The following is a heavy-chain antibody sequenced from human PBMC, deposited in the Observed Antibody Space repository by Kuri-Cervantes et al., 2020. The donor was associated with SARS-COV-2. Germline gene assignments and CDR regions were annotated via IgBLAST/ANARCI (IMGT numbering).Heavy chain of an antibody. Sequence: GSLRPSCTVSGGSISSYYWSWIRQPPGKGLEWIGYIYYSGSTNYNPSLKSRVTISVDTSKNQFSLKLSSVTAADTAVYYCARVRRWLQSNDAFDIWGQGTMVTVSS. V-gene: IGHV4-59*08. CDR3: ARVRRWLQSNDAFDI. D-gene: IGHD5-24*01. CDR2: IYYSGST. J-gene: IGHJ3*02. CDR1: GGSISSYY.